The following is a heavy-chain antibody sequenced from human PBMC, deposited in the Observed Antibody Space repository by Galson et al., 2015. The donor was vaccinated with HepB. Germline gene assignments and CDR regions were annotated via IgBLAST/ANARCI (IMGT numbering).Heavy chain of an antibody. J-gene: IGHJ6*03. CDR1: GGSISSYY. D-gene: IGHD3-16*01. V-gene: IGHV4-59*08. Sequence: ETLSLTCTVSGGSISSYYWSWIRQPPGKGMEWLGHIYYSGITKYNPSLKNRVAISVDTSKKRFSLKLISGTAADTAVYYCARTGDVTGYYYYYMDVGGKGTTVTVSS. CDR2: IYYSGIT. CDR3: ARTGDVTGYYYYYMDV.